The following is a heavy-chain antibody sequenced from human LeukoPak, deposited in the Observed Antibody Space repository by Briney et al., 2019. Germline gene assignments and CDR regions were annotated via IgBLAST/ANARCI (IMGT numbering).Heavy chain of an antibody. J-gene: IGHJ4*02. D-gene: IGHD5-18*01. V-gene: IGHV1-69*05. Sequence: SVKVSCKASGYSFTDFFIHWVRQAPGQGLEWMGGIIPIFGTANYAQKFQGRVTITTDESTSTAYMELSSLRSEDTAVYYCARETTGYSYGQVDYWGQGTLVTVSS. CDR1: GYSFTDFF. CDR2: IIPIFGTA. CDR3: ARETTGYSYGQVDY.